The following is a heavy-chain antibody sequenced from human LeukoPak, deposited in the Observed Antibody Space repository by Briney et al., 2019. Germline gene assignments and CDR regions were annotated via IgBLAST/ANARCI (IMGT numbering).Heavy chain of an antibody. CDR2: ISYDGSNK. Sequence: SGRSLRLSCAASGFTFSSYAMHWVRQAPGKGLEWVAVISYDGSNKYYADSVKGRFTISRDNSKNTLYLQMNSLRAEDTAVYYCAKDRNDTQKGLYYFDYWGQGTLVTVSS. CDR1: GFTFSSYA. V-gene: IGHV3-30-3*01. J-gene: IGHJ4*02. CDR3: AKDRNDTQKGLYYFDY. D-gene: IGHD3-22*01.